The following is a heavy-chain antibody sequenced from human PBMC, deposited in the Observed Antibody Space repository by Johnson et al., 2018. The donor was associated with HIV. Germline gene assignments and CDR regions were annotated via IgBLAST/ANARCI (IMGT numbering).Heavy chain of an antibody. V-gene: IGHV3-20*04. CDR1: GFTFDDYG. CDR3: GRDMSSRWGMGDACDI. Sequence: MLLVESGGGVVRPGGSLRLSCAASGFTFDDYGMSWVRKAPGKGLEWVSGITWNGGSTGYADSVKGRFTISRDNAKNSLYLQMNSLRAEDTAVYYCGRDMSSRWGMGDACDIWGQGTMVTVSS. CDR2: ITWNGGST. J-gene: IGHJ3*02. D-gene: IGHD6-13*01.